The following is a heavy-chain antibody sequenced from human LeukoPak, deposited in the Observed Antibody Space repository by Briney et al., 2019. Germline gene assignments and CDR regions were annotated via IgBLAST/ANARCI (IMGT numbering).Heavy chain of an antibody. CDR2: IIPIFGTV. V-gene: IGHV1-69*01. CDR1: GGTFSSYA. Sequence: VASVKVSCKASGGTFSSYAISWVRQAPGQGLEWMGGIIPIFGTVNYAQKFQGRVTITADESTSTAYMELSSLRSEDTAVYYCASSGPPVGIAADLIGRREWHFDYWGQGTLVTVSS. CDR3: ASSGPPVGIAADLIGRREWHFDY. J-gene: IGHJ4*02. D-gene: IGHD6-13*01.